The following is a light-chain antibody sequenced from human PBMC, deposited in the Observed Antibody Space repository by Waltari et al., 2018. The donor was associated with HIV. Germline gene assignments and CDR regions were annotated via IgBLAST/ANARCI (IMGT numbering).Light chain of an antibody. J-gene: IGKJ4*01. CDR1: RNINSY. V-gene: IGKV1-39*01. Sequence: DIQMTQSPSSLSASVRGRVPISCRSSRNINSYLNWYQQKPGRAPQLQIYGAVNLDTWAPRRFRGSSSGTDFTLTITSLQPEDFSTYFCQQSYSLPGTFGGGTKVEV. CDR3: QQSYSLPGT. CDR2: GAV.